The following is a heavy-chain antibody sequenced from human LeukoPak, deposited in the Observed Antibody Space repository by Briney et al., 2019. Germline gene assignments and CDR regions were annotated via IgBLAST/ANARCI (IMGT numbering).Heavy chain of an antibody. CDR1: GGSFSGYY. CDR2: INHSGST. D-gene: IGHD3-10*01. CDR3: ARGRSHYGSGSYFFDY. V-gene: IGHV4-34*01. J-gene: IGHJ4*02. Sequence: SETLSLTCAVYGGSFSGYYWSWIRQPPGKGLEWIGEINHSGSTNYNPSLKSRVTISVDTPKNQFSLKLSSVTAADTAVYYCARGRSHYGSGSYFFDYWGQGTLVTVSS.